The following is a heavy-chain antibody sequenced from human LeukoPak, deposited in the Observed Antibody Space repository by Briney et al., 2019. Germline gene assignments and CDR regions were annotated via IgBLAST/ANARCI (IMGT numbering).Heavy chain of an antibody. Sequence: PGGSLRLSCAASGFTFSRYWMNWVRRVPGKGLEWVGNIQPDGSEAYYVDSVEGRFTISRDNFRDSLFLQMNSLRAEDTAVYYCARPGVAGGAFDVWGRGTVVTVSS. J-gene: IGHJ3*01. CDR3: ARPGVAGGAFDV. D-gene: IGHD1-26*01. V-gene: IGHV3-7*01. CDR1: GFTFSRYW. CDR2: IQPDGSEA.